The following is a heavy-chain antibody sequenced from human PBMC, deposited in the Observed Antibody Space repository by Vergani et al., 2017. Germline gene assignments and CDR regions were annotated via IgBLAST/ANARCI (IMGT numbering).Heavy chain of an antibody. D-gene: IGHD6-13*01. CDR1: GGSISSGSYY. V-gene: IGHV4-61*02. CDR2: IYTSGST. Sequence: QVQLQESGPGLVKPSQTLSLTCTVSGGSISSGSYYWSWIRQPAGKGLEWIGRIYTSGSTNYNPSLKSRVTISVDTSKNQFSLKLCSVTAADTAVYYCARDRDSSSSYYYYGMDVWGQGTTVTVSS. CDR3: ARDRDSSSSYYYYGMDV. J-gene: IGHJ6*02.